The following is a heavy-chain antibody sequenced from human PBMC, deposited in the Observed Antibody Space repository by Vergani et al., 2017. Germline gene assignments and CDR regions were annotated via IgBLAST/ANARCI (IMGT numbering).Heavy chain of an antibody. J-gene: IGHJ6*02. CDR3: TADPRYCGDGSCYCLRAHHYYGMDV. D-gene: IGHD2-21*01. CDR2: IKSTFDRGTT. CDR1: GFSFRNAW. V-gene: IGHV3-15*07. Sequence: EVQLVESGGGIVKPGGSLRLSCVASGFSFRNAWMNWVRRTPGQGLEWVGRIKSTFDRGTTDYAAAVNGRFTISRDASKNTLFLQMNGLKTEDIGVYYCTADPRYCGDGSCYCLRAHHYYGMDVWGQGTTVTVSS.